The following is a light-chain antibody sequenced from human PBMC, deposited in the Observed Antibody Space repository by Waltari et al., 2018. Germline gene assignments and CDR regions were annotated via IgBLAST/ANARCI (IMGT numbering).Light chain of an antibody. CDR2: DTS. CDR3: QQYNNWWT. CDR1: QSVGSN. V-gene: IGKV3-15*01. Sequence: EIVMTQSPATLSVSPGERATLPCRASQSVGSNLAWYQQKPGQAPRLLISDTSSRATGVPARFSGSGSGTEFTLTISSLQSEDFAFYFCQQYNNWWTFGQGTKVEIK. J-gene: IGKJ1*01.